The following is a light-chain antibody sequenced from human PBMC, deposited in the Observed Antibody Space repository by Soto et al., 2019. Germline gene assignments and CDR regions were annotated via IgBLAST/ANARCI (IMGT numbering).Light chain of an antibody. CDR3: QQYASSPLT. V-gene: IGKV3-20*01. CDR1: QSFSRSF. Sequence: EIVLTQSPGTLSLSPGERATLSCRASQSFSRSFLALYQQKPGQAPRLLLYGASTRASGVPDRFSGSGSGTDFTLSITRLDPEDFALYYCQQYASSPLTFGQGTRLDMK. J-gene: IGKJ5*01. CDR2: GAS.